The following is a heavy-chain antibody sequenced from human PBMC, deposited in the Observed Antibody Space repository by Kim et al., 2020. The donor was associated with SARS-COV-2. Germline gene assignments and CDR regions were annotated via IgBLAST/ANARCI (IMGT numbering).Heavy chain of an antibody. CDR1: GYTFTGYY. Sequence: ASVKVSCKASGYTFTGYYMHWVRQAPGQGLEWMGWINPNSGGTNYAQKFQGRVTMTRDTSISTAYMELSRLRSDDTAVYYCARVNGGGSYDAFDYWGQGTLVTVSS. CDR3: ARVNGGGSYDAFDY. V-gene: IGHV1-2*02. CDR2: INPNSGGT. D-gene: IGHD1-26*01. J-gene: IGHJ4*02.